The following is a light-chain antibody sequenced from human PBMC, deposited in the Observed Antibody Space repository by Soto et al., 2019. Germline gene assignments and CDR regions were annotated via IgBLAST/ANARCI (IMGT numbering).Light chain of an antibody. CDR1: SSTVGGFNV. CDR3: SSYTSSSTPYV. V-gene: IGLV2-14*02. J-gene: IGLJ1*01. Sequence: QSALTQPASVSGSPGQSITISCTGTSSTVGGFNVVSWYQQHPGKAPKVIIYEGIKRPSGVSNRFSGSNSGSTASLTISGLQAEDEADYYCSSYTSSSTPYVFGTGTKVTVL. CDR2: EGI.